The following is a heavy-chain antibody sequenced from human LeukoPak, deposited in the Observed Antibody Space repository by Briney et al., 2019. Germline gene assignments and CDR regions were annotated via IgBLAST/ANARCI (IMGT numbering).Heavy chain of an antibody. CDR3: AKVDPPPYCSGGSCYSGGFGFDY. CDR1: GFTFSSYG. V-gene: IGHV3-30*18. Sequence: GGSLRLSCAASGFTFSSYGMHGVRPAPGKGLAWVAVISYDRSNKYYADSVKGRFTIYRDNSKTTLYLQMNSLRAADTAVYYCAKVDPPPYCSGGSCYSGGFGFDYWGQGTLVTVSS. CDR2: ISYDRSNK. D-gene: IGHD2-15*01. J-gene: IGHJ4*02.